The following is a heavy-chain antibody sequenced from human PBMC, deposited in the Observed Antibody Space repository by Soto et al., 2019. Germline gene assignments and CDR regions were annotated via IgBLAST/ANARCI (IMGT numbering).Heavy chain of an antibody. D-gene: IGHD3-22*01. J-gene: IGHJ4*01. V-gene: IGHV3-74*03. Sequence: LRLSCAASGFSFSNYYMHWVRQAPGKGLVWVSRVNSDESSTTYADSVKGRFTISRDNAKKTLYLQMNSLRVEDTAVYYCAREGDGTTGYYQDYWGHGTLVTVSS. CDR3: AREGDGTTGYYQDY. CDR2: VNSDESST. CDR1: GFSFSNYY.